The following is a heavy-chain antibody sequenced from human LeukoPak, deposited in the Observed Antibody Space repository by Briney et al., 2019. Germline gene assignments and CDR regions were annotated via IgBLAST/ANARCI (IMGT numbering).Heavy chain of an antibody. CDR1: GGSFSGYY. D-gene: IGHD6-13*01. V-gene: IGHV4-34*01. Sequence: PSETLSLTCAVYGGSFSGYYWRWLRQPPGKGLEWIGEINYSGSTNYYPLLKSRVTISVDTSKNQFSLKLSSVTAADTAVYYCATPPDGEQQRVGSGKYFQHLGQGAQVAVSS. CDR3: ATPPDGEQQRVGSGKYFQH. J-gene: IGHJ1*01. CDR2: INYSGST.